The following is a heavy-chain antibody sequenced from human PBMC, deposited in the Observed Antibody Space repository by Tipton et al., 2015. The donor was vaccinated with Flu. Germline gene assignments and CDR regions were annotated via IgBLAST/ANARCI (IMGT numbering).Heavy chain of an antibody. J-gene: IGHJ4*02. V-gene: IGHV3-7*01. CDR3: VKMPDFDY. D-gene: IGHD1-14*01. Sequence: SLRLSCAASGFTSSNYWMSWVRQAPGKGLEWVANIKQDGSKENYVDSVKGRFTISRDNAKNSLYLQMNSLRVEDTAVYYCVKMPDFDYWGQGTLVTVSS. CDR1: GFTSSNYW. CDR2: IKQDGSKE.